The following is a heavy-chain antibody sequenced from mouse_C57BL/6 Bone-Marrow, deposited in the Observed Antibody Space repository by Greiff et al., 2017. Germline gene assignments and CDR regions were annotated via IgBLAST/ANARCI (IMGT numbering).Heavy chain of an antibody. D-gene: IGHD2-1*01. CDR2: IYPGSGNT. CDR1: GYTFTDYY. V-gene: IGHV1-76*01. J-gene: IGHJ3*01. CDR3: ARGGNLAWFAY. Sequence: QVHVKQSGAELVRPGASVKLSCKASGYTFTDYYINWVKQRPGQGLEWIARIYPGSGNTYYNEKFKGKATLTAEKSSSTAYMQLSSLTSEDSAVYFCARGGNLAWFAYWGQGTLVTVSA.